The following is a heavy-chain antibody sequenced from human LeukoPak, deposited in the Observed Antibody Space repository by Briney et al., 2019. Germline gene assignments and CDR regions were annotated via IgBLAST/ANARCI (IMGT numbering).Heavy chain of an antibody. J-gene: IGHJ6*03. Sequence: GGSLRLSCAASGFTFSSYSMNWVRQAPGKGLEWVSSISSSSSYIYYADSVKGRFTISRDNAKNSLYLQMNSLRAEDTAVYYCARDNGYSYGDYYYYMDVWGKGTTVTVS. CDR2: ISSSSSYI. D-gene: IGHD5-18*01. CDR3: ARDNGYSYGDYYYYMDV. CDR1: GFTFSSYS. V-gene: IGHV3-21*01.